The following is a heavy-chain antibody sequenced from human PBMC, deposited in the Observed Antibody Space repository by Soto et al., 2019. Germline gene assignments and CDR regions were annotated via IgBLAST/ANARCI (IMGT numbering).Heavy chain of an antibody. CDR1: GFTFSDYY. D-gene: IGHD1-7*01. V-gene: IGHV3-11*01. J-gene: IGHJ3*02. CDR2: ISSSGSTI. Sequence: QVQLVESGGGLVKPGGSLRLSCAASGFTFSDYYMSWIRQAPGKGLEWVSYISSSGSTIYYEDSVKGRFTIARDNVKNSLYLEMNSLRAEDTAVYYGARDRVYNWNYRGLDAFDIWGQGTMVTVSS. CDR3: ARDRVYNWNYRGLDAFDI.